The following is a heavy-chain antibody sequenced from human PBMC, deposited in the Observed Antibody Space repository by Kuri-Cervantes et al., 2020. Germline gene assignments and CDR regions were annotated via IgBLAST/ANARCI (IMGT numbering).Heavy chain of an antibody. CDR3: ARDFRLRLGELSLVGY. J-gene: IGHJ4*02. Sequence: ASVKVSCKASGYTFTSYDINWVRQATGQGLDWMVWMNPNSCNTGYAQKCQVRVTMTRDTSISTAYMELSRLRSDDTAVYYWARDFRLRLGELSLVGYWVQGTLVTVSS. CDR2: MNPNSCNT. D-gene: IGHD3-16*02. V-gene: IGHV1-8*01. CDR1: GYTFTSYD.